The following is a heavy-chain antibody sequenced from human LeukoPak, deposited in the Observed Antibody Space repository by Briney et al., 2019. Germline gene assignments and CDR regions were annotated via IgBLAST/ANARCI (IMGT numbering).Heavy chain of an antibody. D-gene: IGHD4-11*01. CDR3: ARGRVSSSTWYSTYYYFFYMDF. J-gene: IGHJ6*03. CDR1: DDSITMYY. V-gene: IGHV4-59*01. Sequence: SETLSLTCTVSDDSITMYYCTWVRQPPGKGLEWIGYVDHTGSTKFNPSLNGRISISRDTSNNFFSLGLRSVTAADTAVYFCARGRVSSSTWYSTYYYFFYMDFWGKGTTVTVSS. CDR2: VDHTGST.